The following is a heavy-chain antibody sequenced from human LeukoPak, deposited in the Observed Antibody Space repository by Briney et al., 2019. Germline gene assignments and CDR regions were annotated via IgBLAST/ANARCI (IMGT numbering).Heavy chain of an antibody. CDR1: GFTFSTYA. Sequence: PGGSLRLSCAASGFTFSTYAMHWVRQAPGKGLEWVALISSDGSNKYYADSVKGRFTISRDNSKNTLYLQMNSLRAEDTAVYYCAKTPGYSSSWYAPYDYWGQGTLVTVSS. CDR2: ISSDGSNK. V-gene: IGHV3-30-3*02. D-gene: IGHD6-13*01. J-gene: IGHJ4*02. CDR3: AKTPGYSSSWYAPYDY.